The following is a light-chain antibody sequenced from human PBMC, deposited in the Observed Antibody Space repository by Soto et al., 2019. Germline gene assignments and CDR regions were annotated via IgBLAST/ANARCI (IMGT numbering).Light chain of an antibody. J-gene: IGLJ3*02. CDR1: SSDVGSYNL. CDR3: FSYAGRFTLV. V-gene: IGLV2-23*01. Sequence: QSALTQPASVSGSPGQSITISCTGTSSDVGSYNLVSWYQQHPGKAPKLMIYEGSKWPSGVSNRFSGSKSGNTASLTISGLQAEDEADYYCFSYAGRFTLVFGGGTKVTVL. CDR2: EGS.